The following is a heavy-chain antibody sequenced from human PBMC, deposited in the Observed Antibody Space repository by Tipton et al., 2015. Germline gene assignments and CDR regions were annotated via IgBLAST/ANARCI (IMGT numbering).Heavy chain of an antibody. J-gene: IGHJ6*02. Sequence: TLSLTCTVSGGSISSYSWSWIRQPAGRGLEWIGNIFTSGSTNYNSSLKSRVTMSVDTSTNQFSLKLSSVTAADTAVYYCARVSGGYVAGGCDRPGYHYLYGMDVWGQGTTVTVSS. D-gene: IGHD3-10*02. CDR3: ARVSGGYVAGGCDRPGYHYLYGMDV. V-gene: IGHV4-4*07. CDR2: IFTSGST. CDR1: GGSISSYS.